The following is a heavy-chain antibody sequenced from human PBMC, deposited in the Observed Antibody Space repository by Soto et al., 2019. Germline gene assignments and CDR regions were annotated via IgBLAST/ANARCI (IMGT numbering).Heavy chain of an antibody. CDR3: AREQDYFDY. J-gene: IGHJ4*02. CDR2: ISSSSNYI. V-gene: IGHV3-21*01. Sequence: KPGGSLRLSCAASGFTFDEFGMSWVRQVPGKGLEWVSTISSSSNYIYYADSVKGRFTISRDNAKNSLYLQMNSLRAEDTAVYYCAREQDYFDYWGQGTLVTVSS. CDR1: GFTFDEFG.